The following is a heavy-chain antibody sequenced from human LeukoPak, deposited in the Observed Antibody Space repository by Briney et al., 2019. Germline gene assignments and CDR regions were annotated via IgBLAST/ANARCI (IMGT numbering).Heavy chain of an antibody. CDR1: GYTFTSFG. CDR3: ARSGILTGYLDY. Sequence: ASVKVSCKASGYTFTSFGISWVRQAPGQGLEWMGWISAYNGNINYAQKLQGRVTMTTDTSTSTAYMELRSLRSDDTAVYYCARSGILTGYLDYWGQGTLVTVSS. D-gene: IGHD3-9*01. J-gene: IGHJ4*02. V-gene: IGHV1-18*01. CDR2: ISAYNGNI.